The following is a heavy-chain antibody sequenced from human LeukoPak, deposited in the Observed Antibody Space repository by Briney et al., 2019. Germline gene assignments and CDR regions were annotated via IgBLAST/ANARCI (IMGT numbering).Heavy chain of an antibody. J-gene: IGHJ4*02. D-gene: IGHD1-26*01. CDR3: AMSGSYYSAAY. CDR1: GFTLNTNY. CDR2: LYSGGDT. Sequence: PGGSLRLSCVASGFTLNTNYMSWVRQALGKGPEWVSVLYSGGDTYYADSVKGRFTISRDISRHTLYLQMNSLRDEDTAVYYCAMSGSYYSAAYWGQGTLVTVSS. V-gene: IGHV3-66*02.